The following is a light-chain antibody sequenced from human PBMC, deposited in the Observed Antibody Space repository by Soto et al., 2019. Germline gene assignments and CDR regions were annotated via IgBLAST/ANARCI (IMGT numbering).Light chain of an antibody. J-gene: IGKJ1*01. CDR3: LQDYNFPRT. Sequence: AIQMSQSPSSLSASVGDRVTITCRASQGIRNDLAWYQQKPGNAPKLLIYAASILQRGVPSRFSGSGSGTDFTLTISSLQPDDFATYYCLQDYNFPRTFGQGTKVVIK. CDR2: AAS. V-gene: IGKV1-6*01. CDR1: QGIRND.